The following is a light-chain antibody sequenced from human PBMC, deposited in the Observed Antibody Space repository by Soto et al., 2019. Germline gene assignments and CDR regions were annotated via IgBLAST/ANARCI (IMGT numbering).Light chain of an antibody. V-gene: IGLV2-11*01. J-gene: IGLJ1*01. CDR3: CSYAGNSYV. CDR2: DVS. CDR1: SSDVGSFNY. Sequence: QSALTQPRSVSGSPGQSVTISCTGTSSDVGSFNYVSWYQQHPGKAPKVMIYDVSKRPSGVPDRFSGSKSGNTASLTISGLQAEDGADYYCCSYAGNSYVFGTGTKVTVL.